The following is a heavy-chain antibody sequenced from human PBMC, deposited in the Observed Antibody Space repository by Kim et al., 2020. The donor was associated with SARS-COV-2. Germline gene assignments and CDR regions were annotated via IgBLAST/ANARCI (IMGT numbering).Heavy chain of an antibody. Sequence: GGSLRLSCAASGFTFSSYAMSWVRQAPGKGLEWVSAISGSGGSTYYADSVKGRFTISRDNSKNTLYLQMNSLRAEDTAVYYCAKDPRLGVRFLEWLLGYYFDYWGQGTLVTVSS. CDR1: GFTFSSYA. D-gene: IGHD3-3*01. J-gene: IGHJ4*02. V-gene: IGHV3-23*01. CDR2: ISGSGGST. CDR3: AKDPRLGVRFLEWLLGYYFDY.